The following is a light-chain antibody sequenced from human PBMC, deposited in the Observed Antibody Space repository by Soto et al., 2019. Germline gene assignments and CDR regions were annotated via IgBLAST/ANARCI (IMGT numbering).Light chain of an antibody. J-gene: IGKJ1*01. CDR1: QSVSVW. Sequence: DIQMTQSPSTLSASVGDTVTITCRASQSVSVWLAWYQQKPGKAPNLLVYDASSLQSVVPSRFSGSGSGTEFTLTITNLQPDDFGPYYCQQFDTSPWTFGKGTKVDMK. CDR2: DAS. CDR3: QQFDTSPWT. V-gene: IGKV1-5*01.